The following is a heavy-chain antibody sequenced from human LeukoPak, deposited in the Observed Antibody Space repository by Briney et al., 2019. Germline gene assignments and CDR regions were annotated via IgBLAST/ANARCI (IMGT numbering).Heavy chain of an antibody. V-gene: IGHV1-2*02. Sequence: ASVKVSCKASGYTFTGYYIHWVRQAPGQGLEWMGWINSGGTNYAQKFQGRVTMTRDTSISTAHMELSRLRSDDTAVYYCARSGGHIGSGSYYGNWFDPWGQGTLVTVSS. CDR1: GYTFTGYY. CDR3: ARSGGHIGSGSYYGNWFDP. D-gene: IGHD3-10*01. CDR2: INSGGT. J-gene: IGHJ5*02.